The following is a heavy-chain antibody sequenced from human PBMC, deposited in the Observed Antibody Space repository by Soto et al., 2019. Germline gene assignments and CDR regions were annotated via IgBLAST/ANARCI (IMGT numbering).Heavy chain of an antibody. CDR2: ISGSGRIT. D-gene: IGHD3-9*01. CDR1: GFTFSSYA. Sequence: GGSVRLSCAASGFTFSSYAMSWVRLAPGKGLEWVSGISGSGRITKYADSVKGRFIISRDNFKNTLFLQMNSLRAEDTAVYYCAKDVHYVIVTGIEYFLHCAQGTLVTVSS. CDR3: AKDVHYVIVTGIEYFLH. J-gene: IGHJ1*01. V-gene: IGHV3-23*01.